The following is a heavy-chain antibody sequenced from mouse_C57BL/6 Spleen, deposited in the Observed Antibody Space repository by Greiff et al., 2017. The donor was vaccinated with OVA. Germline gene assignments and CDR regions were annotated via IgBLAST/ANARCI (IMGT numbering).Heavy chain of an antibody. CDR2: INYDGSST. V-gene: IGHV5-16*01. D-gene: IGHD3-2*02. CDR3: AREGTAQATAMDY. J-gene: IGHJ4*01. CDR1: GFTFSDYY. Sequence: EVKLVESEGGLVQPGSSMKLSCTASGFTFSDYYMAWVRQVPEKGLEWVANINYDGSSTYYLDSLKSRFIISRDNAKNILYLQRSRLKSEDTATYYCAREGTAQATAMDYWGQGTSVTVSS.